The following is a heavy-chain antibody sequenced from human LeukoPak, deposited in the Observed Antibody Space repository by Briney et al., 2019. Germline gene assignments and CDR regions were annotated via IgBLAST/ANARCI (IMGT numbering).Heavy chain of an antibody. CDR1: GGYISSSSSHY. D-gene: IGHD5-24*01. CDR3: ARMRRDDYLYFRY. J-gene: IGHJ1*01. V-gene: IGHV4-39*01. Sequence: SETLSLTCTVSGGYISSSSSHYWGWIRQPPGKGLEWIGSLYYSGSTYHNPSLKSRVTISVDTSKNQFSLKLTSVTAADTAVYYCARMRRDDYLYFRYWGQGTLVTVSS. CDR2: LYYSGST.